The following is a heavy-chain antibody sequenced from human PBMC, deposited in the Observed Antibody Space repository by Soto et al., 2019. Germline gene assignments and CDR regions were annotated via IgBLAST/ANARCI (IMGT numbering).Heavy chain of an antibody. CDR3: AKDASSFFYYYSGMDV. CDR1: GYIFSNFG. CDR2: ISGYNDNT. V-gene: IGHV1-18*01. D-gene: IGHD2-2*01. Sequence: GPEVRKPGASVKFSCNASGYIFSNFGISWVRQAPGQGRAWRGWISGYNDNTNDAQKFQDRVRMTTDISTSTAYMELTTLRSEDTAVYYCAKDASSFFYYYSGMDVWGQGTTVPVS. J-gene: IGHJ6*02.